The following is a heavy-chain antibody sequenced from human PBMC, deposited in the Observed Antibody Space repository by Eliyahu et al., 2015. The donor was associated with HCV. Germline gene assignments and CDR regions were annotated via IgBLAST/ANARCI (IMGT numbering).Heavy chain of an antibody. CDR3: AKEKGDFWSGXPATPWFDP. D-gene: IGHD3-3*01. CDR2: IXYDGSNK. V-gene: IGHV3-30*18. Sequence: QVQLVESGGGVVQPGRSLRLSCAASGFTFXSXGXHWVRQAPGKGLEWVAXIXYDGSNKYYAXSXKGRXTISRDNSKNTLYLQMNSLRAEDTAVYYCAKEKGDFWSGXPATPWFDPWGQGTLVTVSS. J-gene: IGHJ5*02. CDR1: GFTFXSXG.